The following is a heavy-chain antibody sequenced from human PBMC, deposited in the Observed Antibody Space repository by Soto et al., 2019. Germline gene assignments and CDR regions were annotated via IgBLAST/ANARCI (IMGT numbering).Heavy chain of an antibody. CDR2: IDGSGGIT. CDR1: GFTFGTTD. CDR3: VKNSGWFNT. J-gene: IGHJ5*02. V-gene: IGHV3-23*01. D-gene: IGHD3-10*01. Sequence: QLLQSGGGLVQPGGSLTLSCAASGFTFGTTDMSWVRQAPGEGLEWVSTIDGSGGITYYADSVKGRFTISRDNSRNTGYRQMNSLRGDDTALYYCVKNSGWFNTWGQGALVTVSS.